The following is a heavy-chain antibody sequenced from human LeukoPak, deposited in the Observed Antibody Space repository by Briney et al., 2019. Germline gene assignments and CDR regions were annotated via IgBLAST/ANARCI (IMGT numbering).Heavy chain of an antibody. CDR3: ARDTGEYSSSWYAGIYYYYYYMDV. J-gene: IGHJ6*03. V-gene: IGHV1-18*01. CDR1: GYTFTSYG. CDR2: ISAYNGNT. D-gene: IGHD6-13*01. Sequence: ASVKVSCKASGYTFTSYGISWVRQAPGQGLEWMGWISAYNGNTNYAQKLQGRVTMTTDTSTSTAYMELRSLRSDDTAVYYCARDTGEYSSSWYAGIYYYYYYMDVWGKGTTVTVSS.